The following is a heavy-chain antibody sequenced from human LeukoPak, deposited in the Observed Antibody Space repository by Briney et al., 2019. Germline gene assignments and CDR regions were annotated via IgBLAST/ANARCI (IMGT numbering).Heavy chain of an antibody. CDR2: ISPSGGDA. J-gene: IGHJ4*02. CDR1: GFTFSTYA. D-gene: IGHD6-6*01. V-gene: IGHV3-23*01. CDR3: AKQIQYSSPDSYFDF. Sequence: EGSLRLSCAASGFTFSTYAMAWVRQAPGKGLEWVSSISPSGGDAYYADSVRGRFTTSRDNSKYAVYLQMNSLRAEDTAVYYCAKQIQYSSPDSYFDFWGQGTLVTVSS.